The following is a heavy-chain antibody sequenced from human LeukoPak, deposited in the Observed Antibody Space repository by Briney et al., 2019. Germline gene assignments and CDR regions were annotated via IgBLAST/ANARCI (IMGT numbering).Heavy chain of an antibody. Sequence: ASVKVSCKASGYTFTSYGISWVRQAPGQGLEWMGWISAYNGNTNYAQKLQGRVTMTTDTSTSTAYMELRSLRSDDTAVCYCARGKVRYYGSGRHKDAFDIWGQGTMVTVSS. CDR1: GYTFTSYG. J-gene: IGHJ3*02. CDR3: ARGKVRYYGSGRHKDAFDI. CDR2: ISAYNGNT. V-gene: IGHV1-18*04. D-gene: IGHD3-10*01.